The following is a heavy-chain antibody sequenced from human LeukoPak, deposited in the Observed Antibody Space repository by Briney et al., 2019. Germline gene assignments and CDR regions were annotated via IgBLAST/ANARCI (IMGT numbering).Heavy chain of an antibody. CDR2: IHYSGST. V-gene: IGHV4-39*01. Sequence: TSETLSLTCNVSGASISTGLYYWGWIRQPPGKGLECIGSIHYSGSTYYNPSLKSRVTMSVGTSKNQFSLKLKFVTASDTAVYYCSRLGYCSSTSCYFDYWGQGILATVSS. CDR3: SRLGYCSSTSCYFDY. CDR1: GASISTGLYY. D-gene: IGHD2-2*01. J-gene: IGHJ4*02.